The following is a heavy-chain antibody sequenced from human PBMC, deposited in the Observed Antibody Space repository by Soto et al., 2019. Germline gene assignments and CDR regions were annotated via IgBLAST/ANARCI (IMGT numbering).Heavy chain of an antibody. J-gene: IGHJ5*02. D-gene: IGHD6-13*01. CDR2: ISSSTI. CDR1: GFTFSTYS. V-gene: IGHV3-48*01. Sequence: PGGSLRLSCAASGFTFSTYSMNWVRQAPGKGLEWVSYISSSTIYYADSVKGRFTISRDNAKNSLYLQMNSLRAEDTAVYYCAGQGGSRLNWFDPWGQGTLVTVSS. CDR3: AGQGGSRLNWFDP.